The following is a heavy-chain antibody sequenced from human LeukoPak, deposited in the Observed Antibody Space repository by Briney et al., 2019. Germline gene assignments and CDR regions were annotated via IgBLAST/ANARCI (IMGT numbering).Heavy chain of an antibody. D-gene: IGHD1-14*01. CDR1: GYTFTDYY. Sequence: ASVKVSCKASGYTFTDYYINWVRQVPGQGLEWMGWINPKSGVTMYAEKFQGRVTMTRDTSISTAYMELSRLRSDDTAVYYCARFATAGGTDYWGQGTLVTVSS. CDR3: ARFATAGGTDY. J-gene: IGHJ4*02. CDR2: INPKSGVT. V-gene: IGHV1-2*02.